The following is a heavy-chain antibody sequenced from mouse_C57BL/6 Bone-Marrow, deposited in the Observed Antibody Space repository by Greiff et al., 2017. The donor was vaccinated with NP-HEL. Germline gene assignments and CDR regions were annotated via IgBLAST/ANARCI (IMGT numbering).Heavy chain of an antibody. V-gene: IGHV2-2*01. J-gene: IGHJ2*01. CDR1: GFSLTSYG. CDR3: ASGWGSYFDY. D-gene: IGHD1-2*01. Sequence: QVQLKESGPGLVQPSQSLSITCTVSGFSLTSYGVHWVRQSPGKGLEWLGVIWSGGSTDYNAALISRLSISKDNSKSQVFFKMNSLQADDTAIYYCASGWGSYFDYWGQGTTLTVSS. CDR2: IWSGGST.